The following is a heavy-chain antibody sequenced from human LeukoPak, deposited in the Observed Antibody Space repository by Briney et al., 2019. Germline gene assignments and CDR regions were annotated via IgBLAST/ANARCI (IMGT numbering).Heavy chain of an antibody. V-gene: IGHV5-51*01. CDR1: GYSFTDYW. Sequence: GESLKISCKGSGYSFTDYWIGWVRPMPGKGLEGMGIIYPGDSNTRYSQSFQGQVTISADKSISTAYLQWSSLKASDTAMYYCARRYSTDSIDSWGQGTLVTVSS. J-gene: IGHJ4*02. CDR2: IYPGDSNT. CDR3: ARRYSTDSIDS. D-gene: IGHD6-13*01.